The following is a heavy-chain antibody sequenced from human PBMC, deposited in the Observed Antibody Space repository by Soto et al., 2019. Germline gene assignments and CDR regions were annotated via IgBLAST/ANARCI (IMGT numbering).Heavy chain of an antibody. CDR1: GGSISSGGYS. Sequence: SETLSLTCAVSGGSISSGGYSWSWIRQPPGKGLEWIGYIYHSGSTYYNPSLKSRVTISVDSSKNQFSLDLSSVTAADTAVYYCARDRGNSGWYASYGMDVWGQGTTVTVSS. V-gene: IGHV4-30-2*05. J-gene: IGHJ6*02. D-gene: IGHD6-19*01. CDR2: IYHSGST. CDR3: ARDRGNSGWYASYGMDV.